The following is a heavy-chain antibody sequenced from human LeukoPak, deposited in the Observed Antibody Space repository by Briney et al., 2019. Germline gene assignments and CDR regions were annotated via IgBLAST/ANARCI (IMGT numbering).Heavy chain of an antibody. Sequence: PGGSLRLSCAASGFTFSSYAMSWVRQDPGKGLEWVAAISASGGSTYYPDSVKGRFTISRDNSKNTLYLQMNSLRAEDTAVYYCAIERREMATWLFLHDYWGQGTLVTVSS. D-gene: IGHD5-24*01. CDR3: AIERREMATWLFLHDY. J-gene: IGHJ4*02. CDR1: GFTFSSYA. CDR2: ISASGGST. V-gene: IGHV3-23*01.